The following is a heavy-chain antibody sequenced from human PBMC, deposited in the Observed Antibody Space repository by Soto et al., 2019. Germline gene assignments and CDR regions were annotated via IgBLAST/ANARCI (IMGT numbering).Heavy chain of an antibody. J-gene: IGHJ6*02. Sequence: SETLSLTCTVSGCSISSSSYYWGWIRQPPGKGLEWIGSIYYSGSTYYNPSLKSRVTISVDTSKNQFSLKLSSVIAADTAVYYCARVYYDILTGEGYYYGMDVWGQGTTVTVSS. CDR2: IYYSGST. CDR1: GCSISSSSYY. CDR3: ARVYYDILTGEGYYYGMDV. D-gene: IGHD3-9*01. V-gene: IGHV4-39*01.